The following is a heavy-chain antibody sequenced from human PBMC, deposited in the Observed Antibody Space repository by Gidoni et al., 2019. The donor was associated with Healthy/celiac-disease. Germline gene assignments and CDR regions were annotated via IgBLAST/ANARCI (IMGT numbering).Heavy chain of an antibody. CDR1: GFTYSGYA. D-gene: IGHD3-16*01. Sequence: EVQLLESGGGLVQPGGSLRLSCAASGFTYSGYAMSWVRQAPGKGLEWVSAIGGSGGSTYYADSVKGRFTISRDNSKNTLYLQMSSLRAEDTAVYYCAKQLSILEGGDFSDYWGQGTLVTVSS. J-gene: IGHJ4*02. CDR3: AKQLSILEGGDFSDY. V-gene: IGHV3-23*01. CDR2: IGGSGGST.